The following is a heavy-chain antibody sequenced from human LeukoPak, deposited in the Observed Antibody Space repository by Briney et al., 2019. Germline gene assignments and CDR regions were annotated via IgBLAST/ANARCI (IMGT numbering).Heavy chain of an antibody. J-gene: IGHJ3*02. V-gene: IGHV4-59*08. CDR1: GGSISSYY. Sequence: SETLSLTCTVSGGSISSYYWSWIRQPPGKGLEWIGYIYYSGSTNYNPSLKSRVTISVDTPKNQFSLKLSSVTAADTAVYYCATHGGRSSDAFDIWGQGTMVTVSS. CDR3: ATHGGRSSDAFDI. D-gene: IGHD3-16*01. CDR2: IYYSGST.